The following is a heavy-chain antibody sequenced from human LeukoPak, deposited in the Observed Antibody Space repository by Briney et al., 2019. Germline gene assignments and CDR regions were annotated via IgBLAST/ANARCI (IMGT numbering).Heavy chain of an antibody. J-gene: IGHJ4*02. Sequence: SETLSLTHTVSGGSITSYYWSSIRQPPGKRLEWIGYIYYSGSTNYNPSLKSRVTISVDTSKNQFSLKLSSVTAADTAVYYCARDVGYCSSTSCYRAGGYWGQGTLVTVSS. CDR2: IYYSGST. CDR1: GGSITSYY. V-gene: IGHV4-59*01. CDR3: ARDVGYCSSTSCYRAGGY. D-gene: IGHD2-2*01.